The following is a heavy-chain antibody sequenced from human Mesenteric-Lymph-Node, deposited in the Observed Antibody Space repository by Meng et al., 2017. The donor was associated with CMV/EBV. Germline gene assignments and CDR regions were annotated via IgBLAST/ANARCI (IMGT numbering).Heavy chain of an antibody. CDR3: AKGGEWLLEYQDH. J-gene: IGHJ4*02. Sequence: LSLTCAASGFTFDDYAMHWVRQAPGKGLEWVAGISWNGGSMEYADSVKGRFTISRDNAKNSLYLQMNSLRADDTAFYFCAKGGEWLLEYQDHWGQGALVTVSS. D-gene: IGHD3-3*01. CDR1: GFTFDDYA. V-gene: IGHV3-9*01. CDR2: ISWNGGSM.